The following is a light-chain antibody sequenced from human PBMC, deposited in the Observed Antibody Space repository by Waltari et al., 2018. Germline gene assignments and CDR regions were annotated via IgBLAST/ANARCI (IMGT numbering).Light chain of an antibody. CDR3: QQYSDWPPLT. J-gene: IGKJ4*01. Sequence: EIVMTQSPATLSVSPGERVTLACRASQSVGSNLAWYQQKPGQAPRLVIYGASTRASGFPARFSGSGSGTEFTLTISSLQSEDFAVYYCQQYSDWPPLTFGGGTKVEIK. V-gene: IGKV3-15*01. CDR1: QSVGSN. CDR2: GAS.